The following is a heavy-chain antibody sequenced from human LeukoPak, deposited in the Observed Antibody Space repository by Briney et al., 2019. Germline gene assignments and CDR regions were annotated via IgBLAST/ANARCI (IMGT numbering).Heavy chain of an antibody. CDR3: ARALQENYYDSSGYKSSRPLAFDY. CDR1: GGSISSGSYY. Sequence: NTSQTLSLTCTVSGGSISSGSYYWSWIRQPAGKGLEWIGRIYTSGSTNYNPSLKSRVTISVDTSKNQFSLKLSSVTAADTAVCYCARALQENYYDSSGYKSSRPLAFDYWGQGTLVTVSS. D-gene: IGHD3-22*01. CDR2: IYTSGST. V-gene: IGHV4-61*02. J-gene: IGHJ4*02.